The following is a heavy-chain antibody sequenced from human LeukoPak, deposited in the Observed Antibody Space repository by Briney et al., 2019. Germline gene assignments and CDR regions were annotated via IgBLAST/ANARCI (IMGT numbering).Heavy chain of an antibody. CDR1: GGSISSYY. Sequence: PSETLSLTCTVSGGSISSYYWSWIRQPPGKGLEWIGYIYYSGSTNYNPSLKSRVTISVDTSKNQFSLKLSSVTAADTAVYYCARGVYSSGYYYYFDCWGQGTLVTVSS. CDR3: ARGVYSSGYYYYFDC. V-gene: IGHV4-59*01. D-gene: IGHD3-22*01. CDR2: IYYSGST. J-gene: IGHJ4*02.